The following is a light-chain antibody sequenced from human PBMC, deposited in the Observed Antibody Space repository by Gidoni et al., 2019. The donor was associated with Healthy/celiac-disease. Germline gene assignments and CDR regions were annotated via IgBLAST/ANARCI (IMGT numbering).Light chain of an antibody. CDR3: QQSYSTPMYT. CDR2: AAS. CDR1: QSISSY. Sequence: EIQMTQSPSSLSASVGDRVTITCRASQSISSYLNWYQQKPGKAPKLLIYAASSLQSGVPSRFSGSGSVTDFTLTISSLQPEDFATYYCQQSYSTPMYTFGQGTKLEIK. V-gene: IGKV1-39*01. J-gene: IGKJ2*01.